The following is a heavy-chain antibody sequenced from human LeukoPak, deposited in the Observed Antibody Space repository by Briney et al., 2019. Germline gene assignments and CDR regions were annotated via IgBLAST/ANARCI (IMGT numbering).Heavy chain of an antibody. CDR1: GGSISSYY. CDR3: ARDGVGATLYYYYYMDV. J-gene: IGHJ6*03. CDR2: IYTSGST. Sequence: SETLSLTCTVSGGSISSYYWSWIRQPAGKGLEWIGRIYTSGSTNYNPSLKSRVTMSVDTSKNQFSLKLSSVTAADTAVYYYARDGVGATLYYYYYMDVWGKGPRSPSP. D-gene: IGHD1-26*01. V-gene: IGHV4-4*07.